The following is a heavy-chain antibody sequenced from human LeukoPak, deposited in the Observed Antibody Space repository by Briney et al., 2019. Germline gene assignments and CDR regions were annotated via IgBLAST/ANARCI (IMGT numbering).Heavy chain of an antibody. CDR3: ARDNDWAFHY. J-gene: IGHJ4*02. CDR1: GFTFSNYV. D-gene: IGHD3-9*01. V-gene: IGHV3-48*02. CDR2: INHNGEMI. Sequence: GRSLRLSCAASGFTFSNYVMSWVRQAPGKGLEWVSYINHNGEMIFYPDFVKGRFTISRDNAKNSLYLQMNSLRDEDTAVYYCARDNDWAFHYWGQGTLVTVSS.